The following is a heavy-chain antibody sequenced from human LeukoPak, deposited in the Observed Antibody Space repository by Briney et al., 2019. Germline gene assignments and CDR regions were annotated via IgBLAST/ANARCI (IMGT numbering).Heavy chain of an antibody. Sequence: SGTLSLTCTVSGYSISSGYYWGWIRQPPGKGLEWIGSIYHSGSTDYNPSLKSRVTMSIDTSKNQFSLNLISVTAADTAVYYCARDSGTTGEVKFDPWGQGTLVTVSS. CDR3: ARDSGTTGEVKFDP. CDR1: GYSISSGYY. V-gene: IGHV4-38-2*02. J-gene: IGHJ5*02. CDR2: IYHSGST. D-gene: IGHD3-10*01.